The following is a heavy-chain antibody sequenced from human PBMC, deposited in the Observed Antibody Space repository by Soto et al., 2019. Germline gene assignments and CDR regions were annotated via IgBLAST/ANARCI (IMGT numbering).Heavy chain of an antibody. CDR1: GYTFTSYY. J-gene: IGHJ3*02. D-gene: IGHD3-22*01. CDR2: INPSGGST. V-gene: IGHV1-46*01. CDR3: ARADHYSDSSGHRDLDAFDI. Sequence: ASVKVSCKASGYTFTSYYMHWVRQAPGQGLEWMGIINPSGGSTSYAQKFQGRVTMTRDTSTSTVYMELSSLRSEDTAVYYCARADHYSDSSGHRDLDAFDIWGQGTMVTVSS.